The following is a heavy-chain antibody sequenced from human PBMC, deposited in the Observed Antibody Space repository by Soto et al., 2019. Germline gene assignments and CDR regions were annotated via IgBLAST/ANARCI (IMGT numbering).Heavy chain of an antibody. CDR1: GGTFSSYA. J-gene: IGHJ6*02. CDR2: IIPIFGTA. Sequence: GPPVKVSCEASGGTFSSYAISWVRQAPGQGLEWMGGIIPIFGTANYAQKFQGRVTITADESTSTAYMELSSMGSEDTAVYYCARPPWVVPAAIYYYYYGMDVWGQGTTVTVSS. V-gene: IGHV1-69*13. D-gene: IGHD2-2*01. CDR3: ARPPWVVPAAIYYYYYGMDV.